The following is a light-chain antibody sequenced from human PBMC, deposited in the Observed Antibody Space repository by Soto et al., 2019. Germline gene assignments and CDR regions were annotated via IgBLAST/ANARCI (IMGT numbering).Light chain of an antibody. J-gene: IGKJ5*01. CDR3: QQRSNLIT. V-gene: IGKV1-17*03. CDR1: QDISNF. Sequence: DIQMTQSPSSRSASVVDRVTITFRASQDISNFLVWFQQRPGKVPKRLMYSANRLESGVPSRFSGSGSGTDFTLTISSLEPEDFAVYYCQQRSNLITFGQGTRLEIK. CDR2: SAN.